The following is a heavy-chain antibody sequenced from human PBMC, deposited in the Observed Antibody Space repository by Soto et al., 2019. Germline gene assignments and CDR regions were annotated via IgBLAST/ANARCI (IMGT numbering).Heavy chain of an antibody. J-gene: IGHJ6*02. Sequence: GGSLRLSCVASGFTFSNHWISWVRQAPGKGLEWVANIKEDGSEKYYMDSVKGRFTISRDNAENSVHLQMNSLRAEDTDVYYCARGHYGMDVWGQGTTVTVSS. CDR3: ARGHYGMDV. V-gene: IGHV3-7*03. CDR2: IKEDGSEK. CDR1: GFTFSNHW.